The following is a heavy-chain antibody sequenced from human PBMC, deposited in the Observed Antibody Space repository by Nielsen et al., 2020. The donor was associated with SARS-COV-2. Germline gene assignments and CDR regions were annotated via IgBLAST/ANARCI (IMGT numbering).Heavy chain of an antibody. V-gene: IGHV3-30*18. CDR1: GFTFSTYG. CDR3: AKDWTAIVVVPSGGVDY. D-gene: IGHD2-15*01. Sequence: LKISCAASGFTFSTYGMHWVRQALGKGLEWVAAISYDGSNKYYVDSVKGRFTISRDNSKNTLYLQMSSLREEDTAVYYCAKDWTAIVVVPSGGVDYWGQGTLVTVSS. J-gene: IGHJ4*02. CDR2: ISYDGSNK.